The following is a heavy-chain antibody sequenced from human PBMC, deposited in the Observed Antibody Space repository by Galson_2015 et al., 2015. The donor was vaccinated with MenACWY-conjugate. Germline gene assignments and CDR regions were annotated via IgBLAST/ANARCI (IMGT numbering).Heavy chain of an antibody. D-gene: IGHD3-3*02. Sequence: QSGAAVAKPGESLQISCRASGCSFRPYWIGWVRQMPGKGLEWLGIIWPGDAHTLYSPSFQGQVTISGETSINTASLQWRSLQASDTGFYFCARRHFKAPAAAFDPWGQGTLVTVSS. CDR3: ARRHFKAPAAAFDP. CDR2: IWPGDAHT. J-gene: IGHJ5*02. CDR1: GCSFRPYW. V-gene: IGHV5-51*01.